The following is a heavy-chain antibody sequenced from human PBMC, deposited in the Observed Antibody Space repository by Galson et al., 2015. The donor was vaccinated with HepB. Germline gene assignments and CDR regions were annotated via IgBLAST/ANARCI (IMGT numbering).Heavy chain of an antibody. CDR1: GYTFINYY. CDR3: ARVPYKTARPEGMDYYYAMDV. J-gene: IGHJ6*02. V-gene: IGHV1-46*01. D-gene: IGHD6-6*01. Sequence: SVTVSCKASGYTFINYYIHWVRQAPGQGLEWMGFINPSDGRSTYAQKIQGRVTMTRDTSTSTVYMELSSLRSEDTAVYYCARVPYKTARPEGMDYYYAMDVWGQGTTVTVSS. CDR2: INPSDGRS.